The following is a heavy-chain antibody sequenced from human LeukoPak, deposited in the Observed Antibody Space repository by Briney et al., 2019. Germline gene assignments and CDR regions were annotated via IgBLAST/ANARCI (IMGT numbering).Heavy chain of an antibody. D-gene: IGHD4-17*01. CDR1: GGSISSSSYY. J-gene: IGHJ4*02. CDR3: ARVKRDMTTVTMTFDY. CDR2: IYYSGST. V-gene: IGHV4-39*07. Sequence: SETLSLTCTVSGGSISSSSYYWGWIRQPPGKGLEWIGSIYYSGSTYYNPSLKSRVTISVDTSKNQFSLKLSSVTAADTAVYYCARVKRDMTTVTMTFDYWGQGTLVTVSS.